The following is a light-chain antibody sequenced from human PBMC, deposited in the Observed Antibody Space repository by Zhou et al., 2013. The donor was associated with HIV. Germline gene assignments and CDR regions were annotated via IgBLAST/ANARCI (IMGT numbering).Light chain of an antibody. CDR3: QQYNSYSGT. J-gene: IGKJ1*01. CDR1: QGIRSA. V-gene: IGKV1-13*02. Sequence: IQLTQSPSSLSVSVGDRVTITCRASQGIRSALAWYQQKPGKAPKLLIYDASTLESGVPLRFSGSGSGTEFTLTISSLQPDDFATYYCQQYNSYSGTFGQGTKVEIK. CDR2: DAS.